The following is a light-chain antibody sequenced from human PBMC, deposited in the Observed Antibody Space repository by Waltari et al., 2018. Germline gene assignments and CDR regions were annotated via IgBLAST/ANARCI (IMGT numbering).Light chain of an antibody. CDR2: RAS. Sequence: IVMTQSPATLSVSPGERATLSCRASQSISTNLAWFQEKPGQAPRLLIYRASTRATGVPARFSGSGSGTYFTLVISSLQSEDFAVYYCQQYDKWLRYSFGQGTKLEIK. J-gene: IGKJ2*01. CDR1: QSISTN. V-gene: IGKV3-15*01. CDR3: QQYDKWLRYS.